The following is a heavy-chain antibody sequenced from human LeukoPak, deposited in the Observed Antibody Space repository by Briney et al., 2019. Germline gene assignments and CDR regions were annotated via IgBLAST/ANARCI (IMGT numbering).Heavy chain of an antibody. CDR1: GGSISSYY. CDR2: IYYSGST. Sequence: SETLSLTCTVSGGSISSYYWSWIRQPPGKGLEWIGYIYYSGSTNYNPSLKSRVTISVNTSKNQFSLKLSSVTAADTAVYYCARVGATYQYYFDYWGQGTLVTVSS. CDR3: ARVGATYQYYFDY. D-gene: IGHD1-26*01. J-gene: IGHJ4*02. V-gene: IGHV4-59*01.